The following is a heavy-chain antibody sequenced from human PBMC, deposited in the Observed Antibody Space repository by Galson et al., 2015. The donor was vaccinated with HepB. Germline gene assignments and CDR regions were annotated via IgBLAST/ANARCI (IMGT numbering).Heavy chain of an antibody. Sequence: SETLSLTCAVSGGSISSSNWWSWVRQPPGKGLEWIGEIYHSGSTNYNPSLKSRVTISVDKSKNQFSLKLSSVTAADTAVYYCARVGFYRRIAAAGGAHFDYWGQGTLVTVSS. D-gene: IGHD6-13*01. CDR3: ARVGFYRRIAAAGGAHFDY. CDR2: IYHSGST. J-gene: IGHJ4*02. CDR1: GGSISSSNW. V-gene: IGHV4-4*02.